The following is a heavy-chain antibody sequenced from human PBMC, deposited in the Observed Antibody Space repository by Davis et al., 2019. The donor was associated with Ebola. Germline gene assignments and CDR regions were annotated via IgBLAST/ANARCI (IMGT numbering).Heavy chain of an antibody. CDR2: ISYDGSKK. Sequence: GGSLSLSCAASGFTFSSSWMPWVRQDPGQGLEWVAAISYDGSKKYYADSVKGRFTISRDNSKNTLYLQMNSLRAEEKAVYYCTAGIVVVVAATPFDYWGQGTLVTVFS. CDR1: GFTFSSSW. V-gene: IGHV3-30*14. J-gene: IGHJ4*02. CDR3: TAGIVVVVAATPFDY. D-gene: IGHD2-15*01.